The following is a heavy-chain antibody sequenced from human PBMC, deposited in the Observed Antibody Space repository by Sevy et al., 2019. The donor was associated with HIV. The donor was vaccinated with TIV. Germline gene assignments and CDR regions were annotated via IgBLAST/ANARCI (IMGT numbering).Heavy chain of an antibody. CDR2: TYYRSKWYN. Sequence: QSQTLSLTCAISGDSVSSSSSTWTWIRQSQSRGLEWLGRTYYRSKWYNDYAVSMKGRITINPDTSKNQFSLQLNSVTPEDTAVYYCARGYAGLDVWGQGTTVTVSS. V-gene: IGHV6-1*01. CDR1: GDSVSSSSST. J-gene: IGHJ6*02. CDR3: ARGYAGLDV. D-gene: IGHD5-12*01.